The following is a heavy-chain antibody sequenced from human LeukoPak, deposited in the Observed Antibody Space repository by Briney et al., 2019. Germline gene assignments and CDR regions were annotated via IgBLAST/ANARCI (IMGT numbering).Heavy chain of an antibody. J-gene: IGHJ6*02. V-gene: IGHV3-74*01. CDR2: INSDGSST. CDR3: ARKEEESYYYYYGMDV. D-gene: IGHD3-10*01. Sequence: PGGSLRLSCAASGFTFSSYWMPWVRQAPGKGLVWVSRINSDGSSTSYADSVKGRFTISRDNAKNTLYLQMNSLRAEDTAAYYCARKEEESYYYYYGMDVWGQGTTVTVSS. CDR1: GFTFSSYW.